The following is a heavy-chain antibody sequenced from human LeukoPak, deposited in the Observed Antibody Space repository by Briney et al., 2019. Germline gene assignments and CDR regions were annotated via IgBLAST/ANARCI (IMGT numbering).Heavy chain of an antibody. J-gene: IGHJ4*02. Sequence: GGSLRLSCAASGFTFSSYAMYWVRQAPGKGLEWVAVISYDGSNKYYADSVKGRFTISRDNSKNTLYLQMNSLRAEDTAVYYCARGYDFWSGYYDYWGQGTLVTVSS. CDR2: ISYDGSNK. V-gene: IGHV3-30-3*01. D-gene: IGHD3-3*01. CDR1: GFTFSSYA. CDR3: ARGYDFWSGYYDY.